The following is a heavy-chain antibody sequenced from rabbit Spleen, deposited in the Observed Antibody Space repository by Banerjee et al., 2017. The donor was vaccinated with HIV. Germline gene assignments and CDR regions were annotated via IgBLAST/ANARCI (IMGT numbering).Heavy chain of an antibody. J-gene: IGHJ4*01. Sequence: QEQLEESGGDLVKPEGSLTLTCTASGFSFNSFHYICWVRQAPGKGLEWIACINASTGKPVYATWAKGRFTISRTSSTTVTLRMTSLTAADRATYFCARDLVGVIGWNFNLWGPGTLVTVS. CDR3: ARDLVGVIGWNFNL. CDR2: INASTGKP. CDR1: GFSFNSFHY. V-gene: IGHV1S45*01. D-gene: IGHD1-1*01.